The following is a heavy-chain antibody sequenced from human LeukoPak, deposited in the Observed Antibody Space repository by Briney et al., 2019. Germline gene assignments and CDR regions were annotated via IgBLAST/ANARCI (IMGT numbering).Heavy chain of an antibody. J-gene: IGHJ4*02. V-gene: IGHV5-10-1*01. CDR2: IDPSDSYT. CDR1: GYSFTSYW. Sequence: KLSCKGSGYSFTSYWISWVRQMPGKGLEWMGRIDPSDSYTNYSPSFQGHVTISADKSISTAYLQWSSLKASDTAMYYCARHRGSVLRVDYWGQGTLVTVSS. D-gene: IGHD3-10*01. CDR3: ARHRGSVLRVDY.